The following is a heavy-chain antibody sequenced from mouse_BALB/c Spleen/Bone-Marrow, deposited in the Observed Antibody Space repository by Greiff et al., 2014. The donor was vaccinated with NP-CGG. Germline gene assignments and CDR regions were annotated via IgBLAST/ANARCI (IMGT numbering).Heavy chain of an antibody. CDR2: ISCYNGAT. D-gene: IGHD1-1*01. CDR1: GYSFTGYY. Sequence: LVLTGASVKISCKASGYSFTGYYIHWVKQSHGKSLEWIGYISCYNGATNFNQKFKGKATFTVDTSSSTAYMQFNSLTSEDSAVYYCARLDYGSSYAMDYGGQGTSVTVSS. CDR3: ARLDYGSSYAMDY. J-gene: IGHJ4*01. V-gene: IGHV1S34*01.